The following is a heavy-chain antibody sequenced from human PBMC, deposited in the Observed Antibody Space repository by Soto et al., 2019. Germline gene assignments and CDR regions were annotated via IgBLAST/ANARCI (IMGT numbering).Heavy chain of an antibody. J-gene: IGHJ6*03. CDR3: ARDLDRANAKASFYCYDTDV. Sequence: GASVKVSCKASGFTFSKYGLNWVRQAPGQGLDWMGWVSANNGHTNYAQNLQGRVSMTTDTSTSTAYMELRGLRFDDTAVYYCARDLDRANAKASFYCYDTDVWGKGTTATVSS. CDR1: GFTFSKYG. V-gene: IGHV1-18*01. D-gene: IGHD2-15*01. CDR2: VSANNGHT.